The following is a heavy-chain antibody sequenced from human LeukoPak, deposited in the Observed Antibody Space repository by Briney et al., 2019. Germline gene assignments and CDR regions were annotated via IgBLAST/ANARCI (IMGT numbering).Heavy chain of an antibody. CDR3: ARGPPDYGGNPPDY. CDR1: GDSISGYY. CDR2: IYYSGST. Sequence: SETLSLTCTVSGDSISGYYWSWIRQHPGKGLEWIGYIYYSGSTYYNPSLKSRVTISVDTSKNQFSLKLSSVTAADTAVYYCARGPPDYGGNPPDYWGQGTLVTVSS. V-gene: IGHV4-31*03. J-gene: IGHJ4*02. D-gene: IGHD4-23*01.